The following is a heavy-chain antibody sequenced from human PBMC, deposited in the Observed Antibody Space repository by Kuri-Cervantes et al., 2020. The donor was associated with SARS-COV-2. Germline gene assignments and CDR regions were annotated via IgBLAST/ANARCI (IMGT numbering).Heavy chain of an antibody. CDR1: AFTFSSHW. Sequence: GESLKISCAASAFTFSSHWMSWVRQAPGKGLEWVANIKQDGSEKYYVDSVKGRFTISRDNAKNSLYLQMNSLRAEDTAIYYCASSGNRNDDFDYWGQGTLVTVSS. CDR2: IKQDGSEK. D-gene: IGHD1-1*01. V-gene: IGHV3-7*01. CDR3: ASSGNRNDDFDY. J-gene: IGHJ4*02.